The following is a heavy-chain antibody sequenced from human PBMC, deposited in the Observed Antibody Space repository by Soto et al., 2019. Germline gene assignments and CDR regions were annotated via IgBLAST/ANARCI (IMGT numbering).Heavy chain of an antibody. CDR3: ARGYCTNGVCPYYYYGMDV. Sequence: ASVKVSCKASGYTFTGYYMHWVRQAPGQGLEWMGWINPNSGGTNYAQKFQGWVTMTRDTSISTAYTELSRLRSDDTAVYYCARGYCTNGVCPYYYYGMDVWGQGTTVTVSS. V-gene: IGHV1-2*04. D-gene: IGHD2-8*01. J-gene: IGHJ6*02. CDR2: INPNSGGT. CDR1: GYTFTGYY.